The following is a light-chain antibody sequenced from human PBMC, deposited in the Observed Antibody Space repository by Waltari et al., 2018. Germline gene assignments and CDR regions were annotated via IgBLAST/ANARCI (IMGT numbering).Light chain of an antibody. Sequence: QSALTQPAPVSGSPGQSITLSCTGTRSDIGSSDHVSWYQQHPGKAPKLIIYEVSDRPSGVSYRFSGSKSGNTASLTIFGLQPEDEADYHCTSHPPTSTLVFGGGTRLTVL. CDR3: TSHPPTSTLV. CDR2: EVS. J-gene: IGLJ2*01. V-gene: IGLV2-14*01. CDR1: RSDIGSSDH.